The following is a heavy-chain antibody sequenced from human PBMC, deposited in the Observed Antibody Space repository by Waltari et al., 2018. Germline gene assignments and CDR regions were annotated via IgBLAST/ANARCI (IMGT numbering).Heavy chain of an antibody. Sequence: QVQLVQSGAEVKKPGASVKVSCKASGYTFTGYYMHWVRQAPGQGLEWMGWINPNSGGTNYEQKFQGRVTMTRDTSISTAYMELSRLRSDDTAVYYCARVQWELDDAFDIWGQGTMVTVSS. V-gene: IGHV1-2*02. CDR1: GYTFTGYY. CDR2: INPNSGGT. D-gene: IGHD1-26*01. CDR3: ARVQWELDDAFDI. J-gene: IGHJ3*02.